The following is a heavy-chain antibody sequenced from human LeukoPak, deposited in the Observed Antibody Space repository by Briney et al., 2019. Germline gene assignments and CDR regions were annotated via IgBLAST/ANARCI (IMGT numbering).Heavy chain of an antibody. CDR3: ARDLDFYATDY. J-gene: IGHJ4*02. V-gene: IGHV3-7*01. Sequence: GGSLRLSCAASGFSLSRYWMSWVRQAPGKGLEWVANIGKDGTGNHYVDSVKGRFTISRDNAKNPVYLEMNSLRADDTAIYYCARDLDFYATDYWGQGTLVTVSS. CDR1: GFSLSRYW. CDR2: IGKDGTGN. D-gene: IGHD2/OR15-2a*01.